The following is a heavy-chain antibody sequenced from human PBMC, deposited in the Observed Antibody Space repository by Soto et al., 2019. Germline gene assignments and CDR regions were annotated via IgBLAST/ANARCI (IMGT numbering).Heavy chain of an antibody. Sequence: SGGSLRLSCAASGFTFSSYGMHWVRQAPGKGLEWVAVISYDGSNKYYADSVKGRFTISRDNSKNTLYLQMNSLRAEDTAVYYCAKEVYYYGSGSYYSEYYYYYGMDVWGQGTTVTVSS. D-gene: IGHD3-10*01. CDR3: AKEVYYYGSGSYYSEYYYYYGMDV. CDR1: GFTFSSYG. CDR2: ISYDGSNK. V-gene: IGHV3-30*18. J-gene: IGHJ6*02.